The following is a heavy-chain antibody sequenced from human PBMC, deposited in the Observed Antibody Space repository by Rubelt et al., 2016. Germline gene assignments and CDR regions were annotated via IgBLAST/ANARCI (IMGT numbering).Heavy chain of an antibody. Sequence: QVQLVQSGAEVKKPGASVKVSCKTSGYTFTGYYMHWVRQAPGQGLEWMGRINPNSGDTDYAQKFQGKFTMTRDTSISTVYMELSRLTSDDTAVYYCARSLVYGYTGIDYWGQGTLVTVSS. CDR3: ARSLVYGYTGIDY. D-gene: IGHD5-18*01. V-gene: IGHV1-2*06. CDR1: GYTFTGYY. J-gene: IGHJ4*02. CDR2: INPNSGDT.